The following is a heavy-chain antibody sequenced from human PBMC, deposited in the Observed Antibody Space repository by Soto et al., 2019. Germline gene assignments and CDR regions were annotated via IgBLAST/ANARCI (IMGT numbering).Heavy chain of an antibody. V-gene: IGHV3-30-3*01. CDR3: ARAGTGSYYGMDV. CDR1: GFTFSSYA. Sequence: GGSLRLSCAASGFTFSSYAMHWVRQAPGKGLEWVAVISYDGSNKYYADSVKGRFTISSDNSKNTLYLQMNSLRAEDTAVYYCARAGTGSYYGMDVWGQGTTVTVSS. CDR2: ISYDGSNK. J-gene: IGHJ6*02. D-gene: IGHD2-8*02.